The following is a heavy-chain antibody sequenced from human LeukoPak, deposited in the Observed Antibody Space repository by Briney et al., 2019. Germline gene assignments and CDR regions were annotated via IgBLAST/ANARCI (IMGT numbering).Heavy chain of an antibody. J-gene: IGHJ4*02. Sequence: GGSLRLSCAASGFTFSSYGMHWVRQAPGKGLEWVAVISYDGSNKYYADSVKGRFTISRDNSKNTLYLQMNGLRAEDTAVYYCAKAGSAARPFDYWGQGTLVTVSS. CDR3: AKAGSAARPFDY. D-gene: IGHD6-6*01. V-gene: IGHV3-30*18. CDR2: ISYDGSNK. CDR1: GFTFSSYG.